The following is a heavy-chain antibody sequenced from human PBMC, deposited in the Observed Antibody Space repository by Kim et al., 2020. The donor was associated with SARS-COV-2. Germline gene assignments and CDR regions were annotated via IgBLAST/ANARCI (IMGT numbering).Heavy chain of an antibody. V-gene: IGHV3-49*04. CDR1: GFTFGDYA. CDR2: IRSKAYGGTT. D-gene: IGHD5-12*01. J-gene: IGHJ4*02. CDR3: TRAGYSGYDSRDY. Sequence: GGSLRLSCTASGFTFGDYAMSWVRQAPGKGLEWVGFIRSKAYGGTTEYAASVKGRFTISRDDSKSIAYLQMNSPKTEDTAVYYCTRAGYSGYDSRDYWGQGTLVTVSS.